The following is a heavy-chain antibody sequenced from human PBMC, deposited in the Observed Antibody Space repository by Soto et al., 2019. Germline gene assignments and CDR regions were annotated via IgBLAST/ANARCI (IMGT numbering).Heavy chain of an antibody. J-gene: IGHJ4*02. CDR2: IYPGDSDT. D-gene: IGHD6-13*01. CDR3: ALQYSSSRPVDF. Sequence: EVQLVQSGAEVKKPGESLKISCKASDYTFTSYWIAWVRQMPGKGLEWMGIIYPGDSDTRYSPSFQGQVTISVDKSITTAYLQWSSLKASDTAIYYCALQYSSSRPVDFWGQGSLVAVSS. CDR1: DYTFTSYW. V-gene: IGHV5-51*03.